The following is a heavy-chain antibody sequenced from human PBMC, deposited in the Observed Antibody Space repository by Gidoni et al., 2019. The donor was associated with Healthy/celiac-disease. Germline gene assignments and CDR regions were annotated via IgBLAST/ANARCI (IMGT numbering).Heavy chain of an antibody. CDR1: GGSFSGYY. CDR2: INHSGST. CDR3: ARGGFAAGDIVVVPAAYYFDY. V-gene: IGHV4-34*01. D-gene: IGHD2-2*01. Sequence: QVQLQQWGAGLLKPSETLSLTCAVSGGSFSGYYWSWIRQPPGKGLEWIGEINHSGSTNYNPSLKSRVTISVDTSKNQFSLKLSSVTAADTAVYYCARGGFAAGDIVVVPAAYYFDYWGQGTLVTVSS. J-gene: IGHJ4*02.